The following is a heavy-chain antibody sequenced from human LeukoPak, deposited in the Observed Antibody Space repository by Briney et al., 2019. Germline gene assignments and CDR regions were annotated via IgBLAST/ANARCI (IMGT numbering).Heavy chain of an antibody. D-gene: IGHD6-13*01. Sequence: GSLRLSXAASGFTFSSYWMHWVRQAPGKGLVWVSRINSDGSSTSYADSVKGRFTISRDNAKNTLYLQMNSLRAEDTAVYYCASLAALGVLDVWGKGTTVTVSS. J-gene: IGHJ6*04. CDR3: ASLAALGVLDV. CDR2: INSDGSST. CDR1: GFTFSSYW. V-gene: IGHV3-74*01.